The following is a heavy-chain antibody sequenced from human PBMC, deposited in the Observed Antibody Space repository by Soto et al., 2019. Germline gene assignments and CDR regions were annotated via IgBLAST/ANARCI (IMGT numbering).Heavy chain of an antibody. V-gene: IGHV3-53*01. CDR1: GFTVSSNY. CDR3: ARGYCSGGSCYSGWSMDV. J-gene: IGHJ6*02. CDR2: INSGGST. Sequence: EVQLAESGGGLIQPGGSLRLSCAASGFTVSSNYMTWVRQAPGKGLEWVSVINSGGSTYYADSVKGRFTISRDNSKNTVYLQMSSLRAEDTAVYYCARGYCSGGSCYSGWSMDVWGQGTTVTVSS. D-gene: IGHD2-15*01.